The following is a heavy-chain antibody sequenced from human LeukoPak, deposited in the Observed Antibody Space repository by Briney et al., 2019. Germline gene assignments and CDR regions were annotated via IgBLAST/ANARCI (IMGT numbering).Heavy chain of an antibody. V-gene: IGHV3-11*04. CDR2: ISTSGTNI. J-gene: IGHJ6*03. Sequence: GGSLRLSCAASAFTFSDYYMSWIRQAPGKGLEWVSYISTSGTNIYYADSVKGRFTISRDNAKNSLYLQMNSLRAEDTAVYYCARALKPIYHYYVDVWGKGTTVTVSS. CDR1: AFTFSDYY. CDR3: ARALKPIYHYYVDV.